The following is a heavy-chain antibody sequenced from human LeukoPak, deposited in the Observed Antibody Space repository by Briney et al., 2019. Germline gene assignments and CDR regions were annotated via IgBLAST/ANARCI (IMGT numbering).Heavy chain of an antibody. J-gene: IGHJ6*03. V-gene: IGHV1-8*01. Sequence: ASVKVSCKASGYTFTSYDINWVRQATGQGLEWMGWMNPNSGNTGYAQKFQGRVTMTRNTSISTAYMELSSLRSEDTAVYYCARGLRDEERYYKYYYMDVWGKGTTVTVSS. CDR1: GYTFTSYD. CDR3: ARGLRDEERYYKYYYMDV. CDR2: MNPNSGNT.